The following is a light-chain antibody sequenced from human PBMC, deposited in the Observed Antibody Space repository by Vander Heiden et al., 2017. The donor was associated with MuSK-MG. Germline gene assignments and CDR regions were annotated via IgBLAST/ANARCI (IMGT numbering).Light chain of an antibody. Sequence: EIFLTQSPGTLSLSPGERATLSCRASQSVSSSYLAWYQQKPGQAPRLLIYGASSRATGIPDRFSGSGSGTDFTLTISRLEPEDFAVYYCQQDGSSPRTFGQGTKVEIK. V-gene: IGKV3-20*01. CDR3: QQDGSSPRT. CDR1: QSVSSSY. CDR2: GAS. J-gene: IGKJ1*01.